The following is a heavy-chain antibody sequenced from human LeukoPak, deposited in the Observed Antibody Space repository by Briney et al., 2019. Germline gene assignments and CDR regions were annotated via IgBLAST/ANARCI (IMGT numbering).Heavy chain of an antibody. CDR2: IKQDGSEK. D-gene: IGHD6-19*01. V-gene: IGHV3-7*01. Sequence: GGSLRLSCAASGFTFTDYWMSWVRQAPGKGLEWVANIKQDGSEKYYVDSVKGRFTISRDNAKNSLYLQMNSLRAEDTAVYYCAREISSGYGMVVWGQGTTVTVSS. CDR3: AREISSGYGMVV. CDR1: GFTFTDYW. J-gene: IGHJ6*02.